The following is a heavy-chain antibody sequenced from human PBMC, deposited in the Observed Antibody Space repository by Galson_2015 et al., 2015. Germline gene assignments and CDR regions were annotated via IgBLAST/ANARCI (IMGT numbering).Heavy chain of an antibody. CDR2: VTPGSGAT. V-gene: IGHV1-46*01. D-gene: IGHD2-2*01. Sequence: SVKVSCKASGYTFSNYHIHWVRQAPGQGLEWMGIVTPGSGATSYAEKFQGRVIMTGDMSTTTAFLELSSLRSDDTALYYCARETAATGDGDHWGQG. J-gene: IGHJ4*02. CDR1: GYTFSNYH. CDR3: ARETAATGDGDH.